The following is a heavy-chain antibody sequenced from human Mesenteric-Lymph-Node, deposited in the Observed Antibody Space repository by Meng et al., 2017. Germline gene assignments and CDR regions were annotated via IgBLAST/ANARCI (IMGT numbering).Heavy chain of an antibody. CDR2: IDWDDDK. D-gene: IGHD4-23*01. V-gene: IGHV2-70*01. CDR3: ARVHDYGGPGGFDP. J-gene: IGHJ5*02. Sequence: SGPTLVKPTQTLTLTCTFSGFSLSTSGVGVGWIRQPPGKALEWLALIDWDDDKYYSTSLKTRLTISKDTSKNQVVLTMTNMDPVDTATYYCARVHDYGGPGGFDPWGQGTLVTVSS. CDR1: GFSLSTSGVG.